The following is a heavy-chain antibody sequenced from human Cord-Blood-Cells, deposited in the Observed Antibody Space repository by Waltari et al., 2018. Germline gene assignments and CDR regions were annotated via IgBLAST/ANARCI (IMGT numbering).Heavy chain of an antibody. CDR2: IYTSGST. Sequence: QVQLQESGPGLVKPSETLSLTCTVSGGSISSYYWSWIRQPAGKGLEWVGRIYTSGSTHYHPSLQRRVTMSVDTSKNQFPLKLSSVTAADTAVYYCARDGAPGIAAAGTASFDYWGQGTLVTVSS. CDR1: GGSISSYY. V-gene: IGHV4-4*07. J-gene: IGHJ4*02. D-gene: IGHD6-13*01. CDR3: ARDGAPGIAAAGTASFDY.